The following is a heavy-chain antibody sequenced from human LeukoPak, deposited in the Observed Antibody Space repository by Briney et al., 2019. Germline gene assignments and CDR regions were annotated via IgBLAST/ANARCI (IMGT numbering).Heavy chain of an antibody. CDR1: GGSISSYY. V-gene: IGHV4-34*01. CDR2: INHSGST. J-gene: IGHJ4*02. CDR3: ARHGRGPSLWDIVVVPAAKTFDY. D-gene: IGHD2-2*01. Sequence: SETLSLTCTVSGGSISSYYWSWIRQPPGKGLEWIGEINHSGSTNYNPSLKSRVTISVDTSKNQFSLKLSSVTAADTAVYYCARHGRGPSLWDIVVVPAAKTFDYWGQGTLVTVSS.